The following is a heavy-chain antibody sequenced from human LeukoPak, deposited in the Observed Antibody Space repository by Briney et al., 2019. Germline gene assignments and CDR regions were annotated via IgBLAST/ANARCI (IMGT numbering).Heavy chain of an antibody. CDR2: INAGNGKT. CDR3: GRVETGMIHWLDP. Sequence: ASVTVSCKASGYTFTSCAMHWVRQAPGQRLEWMGWINAGNGKTKYSQKFHVRVTVTRDTAANTAYLELSSLRADVTVVYCGGRVETGMIHWLDPWGRGTLVTVSS. D-gene: IGHD3-16*01. J-gene: IGHJ5*02. V-gene: IGHV1-3*01. CDR1: GYTFTSCA.